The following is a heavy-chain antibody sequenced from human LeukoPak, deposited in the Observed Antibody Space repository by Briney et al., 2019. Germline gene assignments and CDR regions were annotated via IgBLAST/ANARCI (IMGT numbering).Heavy chain of an antibody. CDR2: IKSDGSII. Sequence: GGSLRLSCAASGFTFSSYWMHWVPQAPGKGLVWVAGIKSDGSIIYYADSVKGRFTISRDNAKNTLYLQMNSLRAEDTAVYYCVAEERDFDCWGQGLLVTVSS. V-gene: IGHV3-74*01. CDR3: VAEERDFDC. CDR1: GFTFSSYW. D-gene: IGHD1-26*01. J-gene: IGHJ4*02.